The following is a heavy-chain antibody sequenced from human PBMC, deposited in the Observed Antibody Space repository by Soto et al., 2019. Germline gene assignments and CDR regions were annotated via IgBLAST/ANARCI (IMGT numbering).Heavy chain of an antibody. Sequence: QVQLVESGGGVVQPGGSLRLSCAASGFTFSSYGMHWVRKAPGKGLEWVAVIWYDGSNKYYADSVKGRFTISRDNYKNTLYLQMNSLRAEDTAVYYCARDGGGSSGGANWFDPWGQGTLVTVSS. CDR3: ARDGGGSSGGANWFDP. V-gene: IGHV3-33*01. CDR1: GFTFSSYG. D-gene: IGHD6-19*01. J-gene: IGHJ5*02. CDR2: IWYDGSNK.